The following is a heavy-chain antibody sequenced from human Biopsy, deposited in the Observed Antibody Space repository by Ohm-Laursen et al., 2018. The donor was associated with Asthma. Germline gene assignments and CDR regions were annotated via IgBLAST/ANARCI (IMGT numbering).Heavy chain of an antibody. J-gene: IGHJ2*01. CDR3: ARAVSSSSYWYFDL. CDR2: IYYSGRT. CDR1: GDAMSTSGSY. Sequence: SETLSLTCIVSGDAMSTSGSYWGWIRQSPGKGPEWIGSIYYSGRTYYNPSLESRVTISADTSKNHFSLKGTSVTAADMAVYYCARAVSSSSYWYFDLWGRGDLVTVSS. D-gene: IGHD6-6*01. V-gene: IGHV4-39*02.